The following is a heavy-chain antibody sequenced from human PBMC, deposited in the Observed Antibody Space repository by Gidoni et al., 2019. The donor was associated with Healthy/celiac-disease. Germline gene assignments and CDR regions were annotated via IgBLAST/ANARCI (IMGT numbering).Heavy chain of an antibody. J-gene: IGHJ6*02. CDR1: GYTFTSYG. CDR2: ISAYNGNT. Sequence: QVQLVQSGAEVKKPGASVKVSCKASGYTFTSYGISWVRQAPGQGLEWMGWISAYNGNTNYAQKLQGRVTMTTDTSTSTAYMELRSLRSDDTAVYYCARDAIVVVVAAPNYYYYGMDVWGQGTTVTVSS. V-gene: IGHV1-18*01. CDR3: ARDAIVVVVAAPNYYYYGMDV. D-gene: IGHD2-15*01.